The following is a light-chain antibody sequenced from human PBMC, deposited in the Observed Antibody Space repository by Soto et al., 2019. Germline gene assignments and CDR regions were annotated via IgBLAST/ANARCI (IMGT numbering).Light chain of an antibody. J-gene: IGKJ2*01. CDR1: QSISNW. V-gene: IGKV1-5*03. CDR3: QQYSDNSNT. Sequence: DIQMTQSPSTLSAFIGDRVTITCRASQSISNWLAWYQHKPGKAPKLLIYKASYTESGFPSRFTGSGSGTEFTRTISRVLPDDFATYFCQQYSDNSNTFGQGTTLDLK. CDR2: KAS.